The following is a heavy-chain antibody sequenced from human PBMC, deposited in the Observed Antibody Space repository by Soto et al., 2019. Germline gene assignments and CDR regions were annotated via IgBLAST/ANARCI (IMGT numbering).Heavy chain of an antibody. D-gene: IGHD2-21*02. CDR3: ARDLWGYCGTDCYPLDV. CDR1: GGSISGYY. J-gene: IGHJ6*02. Sequence: SETLPLTCTVSGGSISGYYWSWIRQPPGKGLEWIGYMYNTGSTVYNPSFKSRVTISVDTSKNQFSLKLNFVTAADTAVYYCARDLWGYCGTDCYPLDVWGQGTTVTVSS. CDR2: MYNTGST. V-gene: IGHV4-59*01.